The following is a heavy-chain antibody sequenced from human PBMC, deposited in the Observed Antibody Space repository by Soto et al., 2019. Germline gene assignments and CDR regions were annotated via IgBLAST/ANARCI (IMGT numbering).Heavy chain of an antibody. J-gene: IGHJ6*02. CDR3: AREGGAGGQGHYYYGMDV. V-gene: IGHV3-21*01. CDR1: GFTFSSYS. D-gene: IGHD1-26*01. Sequence: EVQLVESGGGLVKPGGSLRLSCAASGFTFSSYSMNWVRQAPGKGLEWVSSISSSSSYIYYADSVKGRFTISRDNAKNSLYLQMNSLRAEDTAVYYCAREGGAGGQGHYYYGMDVWGQGTTVTVSS. CDR2: ISSSSSYI.